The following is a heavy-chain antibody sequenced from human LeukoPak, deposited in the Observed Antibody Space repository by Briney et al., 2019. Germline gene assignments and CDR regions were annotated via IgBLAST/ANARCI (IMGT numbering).Heavy chain of an antibody. V-gene: IGHV3-53*01. CDR2: IYSGGST. CDR1: GLTVSSNY. D-gene: IGHD5-24*01. Sequence: PRGSLRLSCAASGLTVSSNYMSWVRQAPGKGLEWVSLIYSGGSTYYADSVKGRFTISRDNSKNTLYLQMNSLSAEDTAVYYCARTFLSGDGYKVDYFDYWGQGTLVTVSS. J-gene: IGHJ4*02. CDR3: ARTFLSGDGYKVDYFDY.